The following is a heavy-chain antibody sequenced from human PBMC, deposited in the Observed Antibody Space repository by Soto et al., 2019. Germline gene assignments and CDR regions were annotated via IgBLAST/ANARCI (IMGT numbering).Heavy chain of an antibody. D-gene: IGHD2-15*01. CDR3: ARYRYCSGGSCYYCNGMDV. CDR1: GGTFSSYA. V-gene: IGHV1-69*12. CDR2: IIPIFGTA. Sequence: QVQLVQSGAEVKKPGSSVKVSCKASGGTFSSYAITWVRQAPGQGLEWMGGIIPIFGTADYAQNFQGRVTITADESTSTAYMDLSSLRSEDTAVYYCARYRYCSGGSCYYCNGMDVWGQGTTVTVSS. J-gene: IGHJ6*02.